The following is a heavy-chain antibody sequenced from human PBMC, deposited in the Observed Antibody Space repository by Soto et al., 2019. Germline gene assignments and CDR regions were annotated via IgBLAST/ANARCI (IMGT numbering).Heavy chain of an antibody. J-gene: IGHJ6*03. Sequence: ASLRASFTGAGNNCTSRYMHWVRQAPGQGLEWMGIINPSGGSTSYAQKFQGRVTMTRDTSTSTVYMELSSLRSEDTAVYYCPREDIVVVPAAIGVGFYYYYMDVWGKGTTVTVSS. CDR3: PREDIVVVPAAIGVGFYYYYMDV. V-gene: IGHV1-46*03. CDR1: GNNCTSRY. CDR2: INPSGGST. D-gene: IGHD2-2*01.